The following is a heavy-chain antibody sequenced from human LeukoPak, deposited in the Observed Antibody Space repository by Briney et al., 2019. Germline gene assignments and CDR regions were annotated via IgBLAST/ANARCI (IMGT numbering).Heavy chain of an antibody. Sequence: PGGSLRLSCAASGFISSQYGFNWVRQAPGKGLGWVSHIRSTSETFYADSVKGRFTISRDHARNSLYLQMNNLRGEDTAIYYCARDAGNSGYGCDLWGQGTLVTVSS. CDR2: IRSTSET. CDR3: ARDAGNSGYGCDL. D-gene: IGHD5-12*01. J-gene: IGHJ5*02. CDR1: GFISSQYG. V-gene: IGHV3-48*01.